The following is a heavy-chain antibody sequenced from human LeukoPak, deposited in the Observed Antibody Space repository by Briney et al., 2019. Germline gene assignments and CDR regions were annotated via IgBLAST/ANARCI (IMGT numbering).Heavy chain of an antibody. Sequence: PGGSLRLSCAASGFTFSTYDMHWVRQAPGKGLEWLAFIRYDGSYQYYADSVNGRFTISRDNSKNTLYLQMNSLRPEDTAVYYCATPKADYYPFDDGGQGTLVTVSS. CDR2: IRYDGSYQ. CDR1: GFTFSTYD. J-gene: IGHJ4*02. V-gene: IGHV3-30*02. CDR3: ATPKADYYPFDD. D-gene: IGHD3-22*01.